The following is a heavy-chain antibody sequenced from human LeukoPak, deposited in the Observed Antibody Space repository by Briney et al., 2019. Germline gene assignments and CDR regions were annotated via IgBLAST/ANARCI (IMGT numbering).Heavy chain of an antibody. D-gene: IGHD2-2*01. Sequence: SETLSLTCAVYGGSFSGYYWSWIRQPPGKGLEWIGEINHSGSTNYNPSLKSRVTISVDTSKNQFSLKLSSVTAADTAVYYCAREVVPAAILDVWGQGTTVTVSS. J-gene: IGHJ6*02. CDR3: AREVVPAAILDV. V-gene: IGHV4-34*01. CDR1: GGSFSGYY. CDR2: INHSGST.